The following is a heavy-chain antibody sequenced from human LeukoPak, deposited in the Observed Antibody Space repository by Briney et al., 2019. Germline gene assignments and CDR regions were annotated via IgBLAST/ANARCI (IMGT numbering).Heavy chain of an antibody. CDR1: GGPVSGFF. D-gene: IGHD2-21*01. V-gene: IGHV4-4*07. CDR3: AREMGGAYCCGNCYYFGY. CDR2: FYISGST. Sequence: SGTLYLACPGSGGPVSGFFWSWIRQPAGRGLEWIGRFYISGSTSYSPSLKSRVTMSVDTSKNQFSLKLTSVTAADTAVYYCAREMGGAYCCGNCYYFGYWGQGILVTVSS. J-gene: IGHJ4*02.